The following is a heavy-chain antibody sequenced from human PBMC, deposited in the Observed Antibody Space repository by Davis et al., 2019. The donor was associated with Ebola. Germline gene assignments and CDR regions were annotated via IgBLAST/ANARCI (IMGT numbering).Heavy chain of an antibody. CDR2: IRSKANSYAT. CDR3: TRHGVGATDY. Sequence: GESLKISCAASGFTFSGSAMHWVRQASGKGLEWVGRIRSKANSYATAYAASVKGRFTISRDDSKNTAYLQMNSLKTEDTAVYYCTRHGVGATDYWGQGTLVTVSS. V-gene: IGHV3-73*01. D-gene: IGHD1-26*01. J-gene: IGHJ4*02. CDR1: GFTFSGSA.